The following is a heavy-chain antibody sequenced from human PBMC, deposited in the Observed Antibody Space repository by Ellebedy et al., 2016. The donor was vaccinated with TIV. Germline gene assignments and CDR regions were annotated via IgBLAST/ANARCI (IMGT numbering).Heavy chain of an antibody. V-gene: IGHV5-51*01. J-gene: IGHJ4*02. D-gene: IGHD2-21*02. CDR2: IFLRDSTT. CDR1: GYRFSTYW. Sequence: GGSLRLXXQGTGYRFSTYWIGWVRQMPGEGLEWMGIIFLRDSTTKYSPSFQGQVTISADTSINTAYLQWDSLTTSDTATYYCAGARNGDYSFDSWGQGTLVAAST. CDR3: AGARNGDYSFDS.